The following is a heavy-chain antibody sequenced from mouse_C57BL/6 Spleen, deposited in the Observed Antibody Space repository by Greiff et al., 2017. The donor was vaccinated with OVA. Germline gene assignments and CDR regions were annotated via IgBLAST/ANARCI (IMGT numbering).Heavy chain of an antibody. D-gene: IGHD1-1*01. Sequence: QVQLQQPGAELVMPGASVKLSCKASGYTFTSSWMHWVKPRPGQGLEWIGEIDPSDSYTNYTQKFKGKSTLTVDKSSSTAYMQLSSLTSEDSAVYYCASGGYYGSSPWFAYWGQGTLVTVSA. CDR3: ASGGYYGSSPWFAY. V-gene: IGHV1-69*01. CDR2: IDPSDSYT. J-gene: IGHJ3*01. CDR1: GYTFTSSW.